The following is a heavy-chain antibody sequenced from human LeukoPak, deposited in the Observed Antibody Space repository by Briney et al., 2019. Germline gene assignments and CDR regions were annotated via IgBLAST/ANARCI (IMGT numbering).Heavy chain of an antibody. D-gene: IGHD3-22*01. CDR3: ARVYDDSSGYYYLHDAFDI. CDR2: MNPNSGNT. V-gene: IGHV1-8*01. J-gene: IGHJ3*02. Sequence: GASVKVSCKASGYTFTSYDINWVRQATGQGLEWMGWMNPNSGNTGYAQKFQGRVTMTRNTSISTAYMELSSLRSEDTAVYYCARVYDDSSGYYYLHDAFDIWGQGTMVTVSS. CDR1: GYTFTSYD.